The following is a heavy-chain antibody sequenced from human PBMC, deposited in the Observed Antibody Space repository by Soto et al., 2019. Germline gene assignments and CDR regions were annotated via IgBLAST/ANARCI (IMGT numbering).Heavy chain of an antibody. Sequence: QVQLQESGPGLVKPSETLSLTYTVSGASISGFYWSWIRKSAGKGLEWIGRIYATGTTDYNPSLKRRVMMSVDTSKKQFSLKLRSVTAADTAVYYCVRDVTKTLRAWFDPWGQGISVTVSS. D-gene: IGHD1-1*01. CDR3: VRDVTKTLRAWFDP. V-gene: IGHV4-4*07. CDR1: GASISGFY. J-gene: IGHJ5*02. CDR2: IYATGTT.